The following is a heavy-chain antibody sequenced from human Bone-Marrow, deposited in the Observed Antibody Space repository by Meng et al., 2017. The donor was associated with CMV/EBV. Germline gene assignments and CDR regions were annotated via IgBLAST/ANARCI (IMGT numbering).Heavy chain of an antibody. V-gene: IGHV4-39*07. Sequence: SETLSLTCTVSGGSISSSSYYWGWIRQPPGKGLEWIGSIYYSGSTYYNPSLKSRVTISVDTSKNQFSLKLSSVTAADTAVYYCARENYYDSSGYWDYWGQGTRVTGSS. CDR3: ARENYYDSSGYWDY. D-gene: IGHD3-22*01. J-gene: IGHJ4*02. CDR1: GGSISSSSYY. CDR2: IYYSGST.